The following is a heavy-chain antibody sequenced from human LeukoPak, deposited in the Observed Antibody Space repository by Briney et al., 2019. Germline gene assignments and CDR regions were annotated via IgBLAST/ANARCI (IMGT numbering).Heavy chain of an antibody. J-gene: IGHJ3*02. Sequence: GSSVKVSCKASGGTFSSYAISWVRQAPGQGLEWMGGIIPIFGTANYAQKFQGRVTITADESTSTAYMELRSLRSDDTAVYYCASVLVDIAAFDIWGQGTMVTVSS. CDR2: IIPIFGTA. CDR1: GGTFSSYA. D-gene: IGHD2-8*02. CDR3: ASVLVDIAAFDI. V-gene: IGHV1-69*01.